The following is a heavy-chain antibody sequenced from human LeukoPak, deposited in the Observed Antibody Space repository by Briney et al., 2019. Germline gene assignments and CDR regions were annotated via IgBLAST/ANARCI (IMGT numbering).Heavy chain of an antibody. D-gene: IGHD3-16*01. CDR2: ISGSGGST. J-gene: IGHJ4*02. CDR3: ASRRGYFDY. Sequence: PGGSLRLSCAASGFTFSDHYMDWVRQAPGKGLEWVSAISGSGGSTYYADSVKGRFTISRDNSKNTLYLQMNSLRAEDTAVYYCASRRGYFDYWGQGTLVTVSS. CDR1: GFTFSDHY. V-gene: IGHV3-23*01.